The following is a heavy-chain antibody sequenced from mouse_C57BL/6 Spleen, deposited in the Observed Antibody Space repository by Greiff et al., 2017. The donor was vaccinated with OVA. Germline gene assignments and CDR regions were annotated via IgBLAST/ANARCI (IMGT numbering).Heavy chain of an antibody. V-gene: IGHV1-53*01. CDR1: GYTFTSYW. Sequence: VQLQQPGTELVKPGASVKLSCKASGYTFTSYWMHWVKQRPGQGLEWIGNINPSNGGTNYNEKFKSKATLTVDKSSSTAYMQLSSLTSEDSAVYYCAREFRTVVATDYAMDYWGQGTSVTVSS. D-gene: IGHD1-1*01. J-gene: IGHJ4*01. CDR3: AREFRTVVATDYAMDY. CDR2: INPSNGGT.